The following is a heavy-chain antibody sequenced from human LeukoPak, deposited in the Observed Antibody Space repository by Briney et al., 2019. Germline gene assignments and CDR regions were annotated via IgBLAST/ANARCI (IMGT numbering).Heavy chain of an antibody. CDR3: ARGGLHEYYDFWSGYPGDY. Sequence: GGSLRLSCAASGFTFDDYAMHWVRQAPGKGLEWVSSISSSSSYIYYADSVKGRFTISRDNAKNSLYLQMNSLRAEDTAVYYCARGGLHEYYDFWSGYPGDYWGQGTLVTVSS. D-gene: IGHD3-3*01. CDR2: ISSSSSYI. CDR1: GFTFDDYA. J-gene: IGHJ4*02. V-gene: IGHV3-21*01.